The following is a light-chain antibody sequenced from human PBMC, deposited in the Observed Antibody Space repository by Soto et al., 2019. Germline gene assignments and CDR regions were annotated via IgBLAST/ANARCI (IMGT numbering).Light chain of an antibody. V-gene: IGLV1-47*01. CDR2: RNN. CDR1: SSNIGSNY. Sequence: QSVLTQPPSASGTPGQRVTISCSGSSSNIGSNYVYWYQQLPGTAPKLLIYRNNQRPSGVPDRFSGSKSGTSASLAISGLRSEEEADYYGAEWDDSLSGYVFGTGTKVTVL. CDR3: AEWDDSLSGYV. J-gene: IGLJ1*01.